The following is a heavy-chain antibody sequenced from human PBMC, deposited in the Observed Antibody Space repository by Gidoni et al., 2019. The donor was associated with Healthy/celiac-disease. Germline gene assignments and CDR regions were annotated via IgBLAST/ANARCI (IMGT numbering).Heavy chain of an antibody. CDR3: ASAHRIAARPLWFDP. CDR1: GGTFSSYA. V-gene: IGHV1-69*01. CDR2: IIPIFGTA. J-gene: IGHJ5*02. D-gene: IGHD6-6*01. Sequence: QVQLVQSGAEVKKPGSSVQVSCKASGGTFSSYAISWVRQAPGQGLEWMGGIIPIFGTANYAQKFQGRVTITADEYTSTAYMELSSLRSEDTAVYYCASAHRIAARPLWFDPWGQGTLVTVSS.